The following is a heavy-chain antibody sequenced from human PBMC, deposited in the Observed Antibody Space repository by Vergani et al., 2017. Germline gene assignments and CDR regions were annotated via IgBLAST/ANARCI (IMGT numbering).Heavy chain of an antibody. CDR2: INPSGGST. CDR1: GYTFTSYY. V-gene: IGHV1-46*01. J-gene: IGHJ5*02. CDR3: ARDSRYCSSTSCYVGRDWFDP. D-gene: IGHD2-2*01. Sequence: QVQLVQSGAEVKKPGASVTVSCKASGYTFTSYYMHWVRQAPGQGLEWMGIINPSGGSTSYAQKFQGRVTMTRDTSTSTVYMGLSSLRSEDTAVYYCARDSRYCSSTSCYVGRDWFDPWGQGTLVTVSS.